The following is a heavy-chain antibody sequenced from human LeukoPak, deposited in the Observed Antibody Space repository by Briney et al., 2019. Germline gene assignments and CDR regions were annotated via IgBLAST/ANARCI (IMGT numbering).Heavy chain of an antibody. J-gene: IGHJ4*02. CDR2: ISGSGGST. CDR1: GFTFSSYA. CDR3: VKGVHGPSGGTGGEFDY. V-gene: IGHV3-23*01. D-gene: IGHD6-13*01. Sequence: AGGSLRLSCAASGFTFSSYAMSWVRQAPGKGLEWVSAISGSGGSTYYADSVKGRFTISRDNSKNTLYLQMNSLRVEDTAFYYCVKGVHGPSGGTGGEFDYWGQGTLVTVSS.